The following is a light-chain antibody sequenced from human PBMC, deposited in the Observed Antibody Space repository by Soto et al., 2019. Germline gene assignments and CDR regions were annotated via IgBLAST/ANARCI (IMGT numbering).Light chain of an antibody. CDR2: GAS. J-gene: IGKJ3*01. Sequence: EIVLTQSPGTLSLSPGERATLSCRASQSVSSSYLAWYQQKPGQAPRLLIYGASSRATGIPDRFSGSGSGTDFTLTISRLEPADFAVYYCQQYGTFGPGTKVDIK. V-gene: IGKV3-20*01. CDR1: QSVSSSY. CDR3: QQYGT.